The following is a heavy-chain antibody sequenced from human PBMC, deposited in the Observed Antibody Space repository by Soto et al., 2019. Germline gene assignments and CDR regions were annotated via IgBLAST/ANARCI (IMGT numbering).Heavy chain of an antibody. D-gene: IGHD2-21*01. CDR1: GFLFSTYW. J-gene: IGHJ4*02. V-gene: IGHV3-74*01. Sequence: EVQLVESGGGLVQPGGSLRLSCAASGFLFSTYWMFWVRQVPRKGLLWVSRIKSDGSSTSYTDSVKGRFTIYRDNTKNTLYLQMTSLRAEDTDVYYCAIGGGDYNYFDHWGQGILVTVSS. CDR2: IKSDGSST. CDR3: AIGGGDYNYFDH.